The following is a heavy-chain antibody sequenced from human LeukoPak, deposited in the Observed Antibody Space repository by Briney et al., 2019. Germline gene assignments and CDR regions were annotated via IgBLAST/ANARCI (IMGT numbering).Heavy chain of an antibody. J-gene: IGHJ4*02. D-gene: IGHD3-22*01. CDR2: INPNSGGT. CDR1: GYTLTDYY. V-gene: IGHV1-2*06. CDR3: ARVGYYESSGYYEY. Sequence: ASVKVSFKASGYTLTDYYMHWVRQAPGQGLEWMGRINPNSGGTNYAQKFQGRVTMTRDTSISTVYMELSRLRSDDTAVYYCARVGYYESSGYYEYWGQGTLVTVSS.